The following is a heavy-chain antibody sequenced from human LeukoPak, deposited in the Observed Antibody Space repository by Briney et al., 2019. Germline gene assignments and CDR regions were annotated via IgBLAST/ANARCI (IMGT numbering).Heavy chain of an antibody. CDR2: ISSSGSTI. V-gene: IGHV3-48*04. J-gene: IGHJ4*02. D-gene: IGHD4-23*01. CDR3: ARDSRWDFDY. CDR1: GFTFSSYS. Sequence: PGGSLRLSCAASGFTFSSYSMSWIRQAPGKGLEWVSYISSSGSTIYYADSVKGRFTISRDNAKNSLYLQMNSLRAEDTAVYCCARDSRWDFDYWGQGTLVTVSS.